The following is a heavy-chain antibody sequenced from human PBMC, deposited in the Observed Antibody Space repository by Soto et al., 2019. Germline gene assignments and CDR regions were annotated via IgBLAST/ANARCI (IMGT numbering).Heavy chain of an antibody. Sequence: GWSLRLSCAASVFTFISYDMHWVRQATGKGLEWVSAIGTAGDTYYPGSVKGRFTISRENAKNSLYLQMNSLRAGDTAVYYCARARSSYFDYWGQGTLVTVSS. CDR3: ARARSSYFDY. CDR1: VFTFISYD. J-gene: IGHJ4*02. D-gene: IGHD1-26*01. CDR2: IGTAGDT. V-gene: IGHV3-13*01.